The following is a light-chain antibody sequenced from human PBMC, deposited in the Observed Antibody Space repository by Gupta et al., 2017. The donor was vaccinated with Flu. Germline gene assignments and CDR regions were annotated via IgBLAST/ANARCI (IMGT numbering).Light chain of an antibody. V-gene: IGLV1-44*01. J-gene: IGLJ3*02. CDR2: SNN. CDR1: SSNIGSNT. Sequence: QSVLTQPLSASGTPGQTVTISCSGSSSNIGSNTVNWYQQGPGAAPKLLIHSNNQRPSGVPDRFSGSKSGASAPLAISGLQAEDEADYYCATRDDSLNGWVFGGGTKLPVL. CDR3: ATRDDSLNGWV.